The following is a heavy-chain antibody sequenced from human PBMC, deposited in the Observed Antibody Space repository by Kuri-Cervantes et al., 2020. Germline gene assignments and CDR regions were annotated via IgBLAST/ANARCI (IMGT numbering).Heavy chain of an antibody. Sequence: GGSLRLSCAASGFTFSDYYMSWIRQAPGEGLEWVSYISSSGSTIYYADSVKGRFTISRDNAKNSLYLQMNSLRAEDTALYHCARVLAGTTAFDYWGQGTLVTVSS. D-gene: IGHD6-13*01. CDR3: ARVLAGTTAFDY. CDR2: ISSSGSTI. CDR1: GFTFSDYY. J-gene: IGHJ4*02. V-gene: IGHV3-11*01.